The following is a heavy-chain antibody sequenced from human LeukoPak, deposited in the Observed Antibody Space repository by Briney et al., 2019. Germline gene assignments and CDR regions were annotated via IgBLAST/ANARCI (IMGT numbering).Heavy chain of an antibody. D-gene: IGHD6-19*01. V-gene: IGHV3-7*01. CDR2: IKESGSEK. Sequence: GGSLRLSCAASGFTFDYYWMTWVRQAPGKGLEWLANIKESGSEKYYVDSVKGRFTISRDNAKNTLYLQMNSMSAEDTAVYYCARGGSSGCLDYWGQGTLVTVSS. CDR3: ARGGSSGCLDY. J-gene: IGHJ4*02. CDR1: GFTFDYYW.